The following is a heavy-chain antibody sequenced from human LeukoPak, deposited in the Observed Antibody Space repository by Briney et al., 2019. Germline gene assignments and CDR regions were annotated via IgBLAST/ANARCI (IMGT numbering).Heavy chain of an antibody. CDR3: ARDFGIVATSPRYYYGMDV. CDR2: ISSSSSYI. V-gene: IGHV3-21*01. Sequence: PGGSLRLSCAASGFTFSNYSMTWVRQAPGKGLEWVSSISSSSSYIYYADSVKGRFTISRDNAKNSLYLQMNSLRAEDTAVYYCARDFGIVATSPRYYYGMDVWGQGTTVTVSS. J-gene: IGHJ6*02. CDR1: GFTFSNYS. D-gene: IGHD5-12*01.